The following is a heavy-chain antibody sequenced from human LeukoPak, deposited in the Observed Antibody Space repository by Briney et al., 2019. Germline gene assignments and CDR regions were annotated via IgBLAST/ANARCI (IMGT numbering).Heavy chain of an antibody. J-gene: IGHJ4*02. CDR1: GFTFNDYW. CDR2: INGDGSST. D-gene: IGHD1-26*01. Sequence: PGGSLRLSCAASGFTFNDYWVHWVRQAPGKGLVWVSRINGDGSSTTYADSVKGRFTISRDNAKNTLYLQMNSLRAEDTAVYYCARTAVGASFDYWGQGTLVTISS. CDR3: ARTAVGASFDY. V-gene: IGHV3-74*01.